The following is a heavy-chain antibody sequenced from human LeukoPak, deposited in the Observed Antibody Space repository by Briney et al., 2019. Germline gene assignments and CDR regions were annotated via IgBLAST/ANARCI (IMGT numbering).Heavy chain of an antibody. CDR2: IYHSGST. CDR1: GYSISSGYY. D-gene: IGHD6-13*01. CDR3: ARVAGMYSSSWYYFDY. Sequence: SETLSLTCAVSGYSISSGYYWGWIRQPPGKGLEWIGSIYHSGSTYYNPSLKSRVTISADTSKNQFSLKLSSVTAADTAVYYCARVAGMYSSSWYYFDYWGQGTLVTVSS. J-gene: IGHJ4*02. V-gene: IGHV4-38-2*01.